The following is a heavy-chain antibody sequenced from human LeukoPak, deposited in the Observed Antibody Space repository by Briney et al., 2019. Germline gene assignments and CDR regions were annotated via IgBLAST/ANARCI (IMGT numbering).Heavy chain of an antibody. Sequence: SETLSLTCAVYGGSLSGYYWSWLRQPPGKGLEWIGEINHSGSTNYNPSLKNRVTISVDTSKNQLSLKLSSVTAADTAVYYCARHYYYDILTGHLIPGDIWGQGTMVTVSS. D-gene: IGHD3-9*01. CDR2: INHSGST. V-gene: IGHV4-34*01. CDR1: GGSLSGYY. CDR3: ARHYYYDILTGHLIPGDI. J-gene: IGHJ3*02.